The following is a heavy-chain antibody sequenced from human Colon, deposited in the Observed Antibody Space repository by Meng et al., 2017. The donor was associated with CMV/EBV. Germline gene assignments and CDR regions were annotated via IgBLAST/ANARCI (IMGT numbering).Heavy chain of an antibody. V-gene: IGHV3-23*01. J-gene: IGHJ4*01. CDR2: VSGSSITT. Sequence: GSLGCSCVGSGFTFSSFALSWVRQAPGKGLVWVSTVSGSSITTSYADSVKGRFTISRDNYNDILSLEMNSLRAEDTALYYCVKDHKDWGHGTLVTVSS. CDR3: VKDHKD. CDR1: GFTFSSFA.